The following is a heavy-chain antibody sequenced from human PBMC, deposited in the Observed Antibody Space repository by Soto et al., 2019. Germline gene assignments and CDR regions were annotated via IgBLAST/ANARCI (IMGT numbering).Heavy chain of an antibody. V-gene: IGHV4-61*01. D-gene: IGHD3-22*01. J-gene: IGHJ5*02. CDR1: GGSVSSGSYY. CDR2: IYYSGST. CDR3: ARDSSGYFYPPGWFDP. Sequence: QVQLQESGPGLVKPSETLSLTCTVSGGSVSSGSYYWSWIRQPPGKGLEWIGYIYYSGSTNYNPSLNSRVTISVDTSKNQFSLKLSSVTAADTAVYYCARDSSGYFYPPGWFDPWGQGTLVTVSS.